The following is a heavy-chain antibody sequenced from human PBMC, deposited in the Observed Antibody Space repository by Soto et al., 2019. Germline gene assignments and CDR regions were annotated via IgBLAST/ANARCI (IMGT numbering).Heavy chain of an antibody. Sequence: SETLRDTCTVSGGSISSADYSWSWICQHQGKGLEWIGYIHNSGTTYYIPPLKSRVTMAVDTSTNQLSLKLTSVTAADTAVYYSATGVNFGGVIAQRFNTWVQGSLVTVSS. CDR2: IHNSGTT. CDR3: ATGVNFGGVIAQRFNT. CDR1: GGSISSADYS. V-gene: IGHV4-31*03. J-gene: IGHJ5*02. D-gene: IGHD3-16*02.